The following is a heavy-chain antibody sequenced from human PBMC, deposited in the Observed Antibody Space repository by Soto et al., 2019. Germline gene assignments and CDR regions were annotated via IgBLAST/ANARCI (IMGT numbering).Heavy chain of an antibody. J-gene: IGHJ4*02. CDR3: AHVYGGYDNFDY. V-gene: IGHV2-5*02. Sequence: QITLKESGPTLVKPTQTLTLTCTFSGFSLSTSGGGVGWIRQPPAKALEWLALIYWDDEKRYSPSLKSRLTTTNDTSKNQVVLTMTNMDPVDTATYYCAHVYGGYDNFDYWGQGTLVTVSS. CDR1: GFSLSTSGGG. CDR2: IYWDDEK. D-gene: IGHD5-12*01.